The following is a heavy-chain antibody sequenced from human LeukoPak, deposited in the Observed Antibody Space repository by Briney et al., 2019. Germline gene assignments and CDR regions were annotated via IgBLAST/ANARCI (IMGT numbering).Heavy chain of an antibody. CDR2: INHSGST. CDR3: ARGGGCSGGSCYFVDY. J-gene: IGHJ4*02. V-gene: IGHV4-34*01. D-gene: IGHD2-15*01. Sequence: SETLSLTCTVSGGSISSYYWSWIRQPPGKGLEWIGEINHSGSTNYNPSLKSRVTISVDTSKNQFSLKLSCVTAAVTAVYYCARGGGCSGGSCYFVDYWGQGTLVTVSS. CDR1: GGSISSYY.